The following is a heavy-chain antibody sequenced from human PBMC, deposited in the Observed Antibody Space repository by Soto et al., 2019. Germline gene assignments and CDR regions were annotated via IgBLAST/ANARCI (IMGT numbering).Heavy chain of an antibody. CDR2: ISGSGGST. J-gene: IGHJ6*02. V-gene: IGHV3-23*01. Sequence: TGGSLRLSCAASGFTFSSYAMSWVRQAPGKGLEWVSAISGSGGSTYYADAVKGRFTSSRDNSKNTLYLQMNSLRAEDTAVYYCAKEILNYYFWSGYYGPYYYYGMDVWGQWTTVTVSS. CDR1: GFTFSSYA. CDR3: AKEILNYYFWSGYYGPYYYYGMDV. D-gene: IGHD3-3*01.